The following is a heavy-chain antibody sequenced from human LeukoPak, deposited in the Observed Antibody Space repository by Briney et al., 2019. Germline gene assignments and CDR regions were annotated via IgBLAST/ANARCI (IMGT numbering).Heavy chain of an antibody. CDR3: ARAAAGTGYNWFDP. Sequence: ASETLSLTCVVSGYSISSGYYWGWIRQPPGKGLDWIGSIYYSGSTYYNPSLKSRVTISVDTSKNQLSLKLSSVTAADTAVYYCARAAAGTGYNWFDPWGQGTLVTVSS. CDR2: IYYSGST. D-gene: IGHD6-13*01. CDR1: GYSISSGYY. J-gene: IGHJ5*02. V-gene: IGHV4-38-2*01.